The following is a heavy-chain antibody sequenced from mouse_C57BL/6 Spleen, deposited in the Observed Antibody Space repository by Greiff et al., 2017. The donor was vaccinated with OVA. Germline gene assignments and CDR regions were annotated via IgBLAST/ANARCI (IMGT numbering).Heavy chain of an antibody. J-gene: IGHJ4*01. D-gene: IGHD2-5*01. CDR2: IGPGSGST. Sequence: QVQLQQSGAELVKPGASVKISCKASGYTFTDYYINWVKQRPGQGLEWIGKIGPGSGSTYYNEKFKGKATLTADKSSSTAYMQLSSLTSEDSAVYFCARYHYSNYAYYYAMDYWGQGTSVTVSS. V-gene: IGHV1-77*01. CDR3: ARYHYSNYAYYYAMDY. CDR1: GYTFTDYY.